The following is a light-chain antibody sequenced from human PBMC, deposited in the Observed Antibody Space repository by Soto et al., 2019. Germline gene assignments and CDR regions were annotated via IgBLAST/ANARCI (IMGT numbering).Light chain of an antibody. CDR2: DVS. J-gene: IGLJ1*01. V-gene: IGLV2-11*01. Sequence: QAVVTQPRSVSGSPGQSVTISCTGTSSDVGGYNYVSWYQQHPGKAPKPMIYDVSKRPSGVPDRFSGSKSGNTASLTISGLQAEDEADYYCCSYAGSYTYVFGTGTKLTVL. CDR3: CSYAGSYTYV. CDR1: SSDVGGYNY.